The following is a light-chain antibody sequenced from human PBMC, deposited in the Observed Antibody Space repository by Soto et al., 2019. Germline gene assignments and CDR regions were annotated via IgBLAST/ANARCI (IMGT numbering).Light chain of an antibody. Sequence: EIVLTQSPGTLSLSPGERATLSCGASQSVSSNYLAWCQQKPGQAPSLLIYGTSSRATGIPDRFSGSGSVKDSNHTISRLEPEDLAVYYCHQYGTSPLTCGGGPKVEIK. CDR2: GTS. J-gene: IGKJ4*01. V-gene: IGKV3-20*01. CDR1: QSVSSNY. CDR3: HQYGTSPLT.